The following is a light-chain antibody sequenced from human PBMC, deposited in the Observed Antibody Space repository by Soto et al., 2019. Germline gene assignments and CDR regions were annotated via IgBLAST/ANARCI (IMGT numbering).Light chain of an antibody. J-gene: IGKJ1*01. CDR3: QQYNSYSSWT. V-gene: IGKV1-5*01. CDR1: QSISSW. Sequence: DIQMTPSPSTLSASVGDRVTITCSASQSISSWLAWYQQKPGKAPKLLIYDASSLESGVPSRFSGSGSGTEFTLTISSLQPDDFATYYCQQYNSYSSWTFGQGTKVDIK. CDR2: DAS.